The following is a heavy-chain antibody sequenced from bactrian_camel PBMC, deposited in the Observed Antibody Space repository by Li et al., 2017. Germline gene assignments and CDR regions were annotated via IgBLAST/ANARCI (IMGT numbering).Heavy chain of an antibody. CDR2: IDNYGST. D-gene: IGHD7*01. J-gene: IGHJ4*01. CDR1: GSTHGRYC. CDR3: AQSNGDWAWHV. Sequence: VQLVESGGGLVQPGGSLRLSCAASGSTHGRYCMGWFRQAPGKDREAVATIDNYGSTTYAESVKGRFTISKDNAKNTLYLQLNSLKTEDTAMYYCAQSNGDWAWHVWGEGTQVTVS. V-gene: IGHV3S53*01.